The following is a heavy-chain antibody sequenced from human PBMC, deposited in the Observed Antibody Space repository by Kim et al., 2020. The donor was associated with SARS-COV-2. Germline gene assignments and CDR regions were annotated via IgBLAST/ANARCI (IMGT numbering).Heavy chain of an antibody. CDR1: GYSFTSYW. Sequence: GESLKISCKGSGYSFTSYWIGWVRQMPGKGLEWMGIIYPGDSDTRYSPSFQGQVTISADKSISTAYLQWSSLKASDTAMYYCARWGSGSYLDHYYYGMDVWGQGTTVTVSS. V-gene: IGHV5-51*01. CDR3: ARWGSGSYLDHYYYGMDV. D-gene: IGHD3-10*01. CDR2: IYPGDSDT. J-gene: IGHJ6*02.